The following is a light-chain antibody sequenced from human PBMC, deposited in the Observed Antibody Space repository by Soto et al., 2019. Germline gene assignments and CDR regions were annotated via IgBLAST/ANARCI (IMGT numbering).Light chain of an antibody. V-gene: IGKV1-5*01. CDR2: DAS. J-gene: IGKJ1*01. CDR1: QSISGW. Sequence: DIQITQSPSTLSASVGDRVTIYCRASQSISGWLDWYQQKPGKAHKLLIYDASGLESGVPSRFSGSGSGTEFTLTISSLQPDDFATYYCHQYNSYSPTFGQGTKV. CDR3: HQYNSYSPT.